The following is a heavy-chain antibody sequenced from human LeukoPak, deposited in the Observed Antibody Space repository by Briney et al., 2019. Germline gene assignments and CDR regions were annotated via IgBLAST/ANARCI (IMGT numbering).Heavy chain of an antibody. CDR1: GFTFSSYA. D-gene: IGHD4-17*01. Sequence: GGSLRLSCAASGFTFSSYAMSWVRQAPGKGLEWVSAISSSGGSTCYADSVKGRFTISRDNSKNTLYLQMNSLRAEDTAVYYCAKRSDGDYNFDYWGQGTLVTVSS. CDR2: ISSSGGST. J-gene: IGHJ4*02. V-gene: IGHV3-23*01. CDR3: AKRSDGDYNFDY.